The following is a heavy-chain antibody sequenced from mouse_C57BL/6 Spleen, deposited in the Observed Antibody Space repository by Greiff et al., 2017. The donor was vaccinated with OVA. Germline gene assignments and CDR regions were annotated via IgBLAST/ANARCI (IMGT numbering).Heavy chain of an antibody. Sequence: VQLQQSGPGLVKPSQSLSLTCSVTGYSITSGYYWNWIRQFPGNKLEWMGYISYDGSNNYNPSLKNRISITRDTSKNQFFLKLNSVTTEDTATYYCAREYSNAWFAYWGQGTLVTVSA. V-gene: IGHV3-6*01. CDR2: ISYDGSN. D-gene: IGHD2-5*01. J-gene: IGHJ3*01. CDR3: AREYSNAWFAY. CDR1: GYSITSGYY.